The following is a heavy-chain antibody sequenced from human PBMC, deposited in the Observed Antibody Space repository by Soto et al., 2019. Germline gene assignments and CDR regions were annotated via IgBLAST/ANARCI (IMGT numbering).Heavy chain of an antibody. CDR1: GGTVASSHW. Sequence: SETLSLTCGVSGGTVASSHWWSWVRQSPGRGLEWIGNVYHTGDTNFNPSLQSRVTFSVDKSNNQFSLRLTSVTAADTAVYFCAREIVTAGGNNSFDPWGPGTRVTVSS. J-gene: IGHJ5*02. CDR3: AREIVTAGGNNSFDP. D-gene: IGHD3-16*01. CDR2: VYHTGDT. V-gene: IGHV4-4*02.